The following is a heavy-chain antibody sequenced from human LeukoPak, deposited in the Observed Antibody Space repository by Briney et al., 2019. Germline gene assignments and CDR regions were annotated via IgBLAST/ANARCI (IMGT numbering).Heavy chain of an antibody. CDR2: INPNSGGT. CDR3: ASALKYALRGATGAFDI. V-gene: IGHV1-2*06. Sequence: ASVKVSCKASGGTFSSYTISWVRQAPGQGLEWMGRINPNSGGTNYAQKFQGRVTMTRDTSISTAYMELSRLRSDDTAVYYCASALKYALRGATGAFDIWGQGTMVTVSS. J-gene: IGHJ3*02. D-gene: IGHD1-26*01. CDR1: GGTFSSYT.